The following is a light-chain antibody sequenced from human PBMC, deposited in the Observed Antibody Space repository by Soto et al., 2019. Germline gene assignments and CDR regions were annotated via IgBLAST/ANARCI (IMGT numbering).Light chain of an antibody. V-gene: IGKV1-5*01. CDR1: QSISSW. Sequence: DIQMTQSPSTLSASVGDRVTITCRASQSISSWLAWYQQKPGKAPKLLIYDAYSLESGTPSRFSGRRSGTEFTLTIASVQPEDFANYSCQQSSSYSLITLRGGTKVDI. J-gene: IGKJ4*01. CDR2: DAY. CDR3: QQSSSYSLIT.